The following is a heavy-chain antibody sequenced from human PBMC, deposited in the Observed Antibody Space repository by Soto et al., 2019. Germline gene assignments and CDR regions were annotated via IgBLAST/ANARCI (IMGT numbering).Heavy chain of an antibody. CDR3: AKEIGYSSGWPFDY. Sequence: QVQLVESGGGVVQPGRSLRLSCAASGFTFNSYGMHWVRQAPGKGLEWLAVISYDGSKKYYADSVKGRCTISRDNSKNTLYIQMNSLRAEDTAVYYCAKEIGYSSGWPFDYWGQGTLVTVSS. CDR1: GFTFNSYG. V-gene: IGHV3-30*18. J-gene: IGHJ4*02. CDR2: ISYDGSKK. D-gene: IGHD6-19*01.